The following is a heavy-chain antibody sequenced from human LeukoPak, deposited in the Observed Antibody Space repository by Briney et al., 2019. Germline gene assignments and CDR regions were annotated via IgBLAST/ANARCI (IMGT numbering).Heavy chain of an antibody. CDR2: INHSGST. Sequence: SETLSLTCTVSGGSISSGDYYWSWIRQPPGKGLEWIGEINHSGSTNYNPSLKSRVTISVDTSKNQFSLKLSSVTAADTAVYYCARGDSSSSMRRYFDYWGQGTLVTVSS. V-gene: IGHV4-39*07. D-gene: IGHD6-6*01. CDR3: ARGDSSSSMRRYFDY. CDR1: GGSISSGDYY. J-gene: IGHJ4*02.